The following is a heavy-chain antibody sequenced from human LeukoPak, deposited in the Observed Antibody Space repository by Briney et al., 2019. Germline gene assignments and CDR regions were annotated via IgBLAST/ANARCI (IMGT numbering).Heavy chain of an antibody. D-gene: IGHD5-12*01. CDR1: GDSISTSS. CDR2: IYSSGST. Sequence: SETLSLTCGVSGDSISTSSWSWIRQPPGQGLELIGDIYSSGSTVHNPSLKSRVSFSVDTSKNQFSLKLHSVTAADTALYYCARLGRVAAAGAYDYHSMDVWGQGITVTVSS. J-gene: IGHJ6*02. CDR3: ARLGRVAAAGAYDYHSMDV. V-gene: IGHV4-4*09.